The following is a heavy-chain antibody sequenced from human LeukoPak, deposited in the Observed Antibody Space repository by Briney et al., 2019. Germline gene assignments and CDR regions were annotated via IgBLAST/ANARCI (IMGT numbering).Heavy chain of an antibody. CDR1: GGSISSGGYY. V-gene: IGHV4-30-2*01. CDR3: ARDRVGATRSYYFDY. D-gene: IGHD1-26*01. J-gene: IGHJ4*02. Sequence: SQTLSLTCTVSGGSISSGGYYWSWIRQPPGKGLEWIGYIYHSGSTYYNPSLKSRVTISVDRSKNQFSLKLSSVTAADTAVYYCARDRVGATRSYYFDYWGQGTLVTVSS. CDR2: IYHSGST.